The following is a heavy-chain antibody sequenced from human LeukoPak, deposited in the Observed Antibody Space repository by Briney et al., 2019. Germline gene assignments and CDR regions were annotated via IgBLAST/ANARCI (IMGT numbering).Heavy chain of an antibody. J-gene: IGHJ4*02. Sequence: ETLSLTCTVSGGSVSSGSYFWSWIRQPAGKGLEWVSSISRSSTYIYYADSVKGRFTISRDNAKNSLYLQMNSLRAEDTAVYYCARDRDIWSGSGSDYWGQGTLVTVSS. CDR2: ISRSSTYI. D-gene: IGHD3-3*01. V-gene: IGHV3-21*06. CDR1: GGSVSSGSYF. CDR3: ARDRDIWSGSGSDY.